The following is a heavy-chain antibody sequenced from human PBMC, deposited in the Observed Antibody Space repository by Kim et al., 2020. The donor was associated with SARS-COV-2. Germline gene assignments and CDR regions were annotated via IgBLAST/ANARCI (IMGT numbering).Heavy chain of an antibody. CDR3: AKDQAITMVRGAPGY. J-gene: IGHJ4*02. Sequence: DAVKGRFTISRDNSKNTLYLQMNSLRAEDTAVYYCAKDQAITMVRGAPGYWGQGTLVTVSS. V-gene: IGHV3-30*02. D-gene: IGHD3-10*01.